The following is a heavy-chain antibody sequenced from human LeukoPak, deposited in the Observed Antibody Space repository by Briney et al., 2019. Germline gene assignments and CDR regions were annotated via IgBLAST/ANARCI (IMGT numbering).Heavy chain of an antibody. V-gene: IGHV4-59*01. Sequence: GSLRLSCAASGFTFSNAWMSWVRQAPGKGLEWIGYIYYSGSTNYNPSLKSRVTISVDTSKNQFSLKLSSVTAADTAVYYCARGVVPAAEDYYYGMDVWGQGTTVTVSS. D-gene: IGHD2-2*01. CDR1: GFTFSNAW. J-gene: IGHJ6*02. CDR2: IYYSGST. CDR3: ARGVVPAAEDYYYGMDV.